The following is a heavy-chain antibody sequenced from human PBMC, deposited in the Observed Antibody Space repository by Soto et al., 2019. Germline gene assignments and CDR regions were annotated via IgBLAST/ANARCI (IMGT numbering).Heavy chain of an antibody. CDR2: TSSLNHM. Sequence: PGGSLRLSCAASGFIFSSHEMNWVRQAPGKGLEWVSGTSSLNHMYYAGSVKGRFTISRDNAKNSLYLEMKRLRAEDTAVYYCARGVISPGGPDAFDIWGSGTLVTVSS. J-gene: IGHJ3*02. D-gene: IGHD2-15*01. CDR3: ARGVISPGGPDAFDI. V-gene: IGHV3-48*03. CDR1: GFIFSSHE.